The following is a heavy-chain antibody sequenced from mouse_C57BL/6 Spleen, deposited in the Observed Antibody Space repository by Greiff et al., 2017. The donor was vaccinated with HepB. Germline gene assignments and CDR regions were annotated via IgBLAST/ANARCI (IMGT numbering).Heavy chain of an antibody. V-gene: IGHV5-6*01. CDR1: GFTFSSYG. J-gene: IGHJ1*03. CDR2: ISSGGSYT. D-gene: IGHD1-1*01. Sequence: EVQGVESGGDLVKPGGSLKLSCAASGFTFSSYGMSWVRQTPDKRLEWVATISSGGSYTYYPDSVKGRFTISRDNAKNTLYLQMSSLKSEDTAMYYCARHEDYGSREYFDVWGTGTTVTVSS. CDR3: ARHEDYGSREYFDV.